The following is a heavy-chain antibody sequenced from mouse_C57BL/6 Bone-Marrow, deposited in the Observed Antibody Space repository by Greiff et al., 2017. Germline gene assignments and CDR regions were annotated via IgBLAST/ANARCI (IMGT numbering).Heavy chain of an antibody. CDR1: GYTFTSYW. D-gene: IGHD2-3*01. CDR3: ARFGRLGWLLAY. CDR2: IDPSDSYT. J-gene: IGHJ2*01. Sequence: VKLQQPGAELVRPGTSVKLSCKASGYTFTSYWMHWVKQRPGQGLEWIGVIDPSDSYTNYNQKFKGKATLTVDTSSSTAYMQLSSLTSEDSAVYYCARFGRLGWLLAYWGQGTTLTVSS. V-gene: IGHV1-59*01.